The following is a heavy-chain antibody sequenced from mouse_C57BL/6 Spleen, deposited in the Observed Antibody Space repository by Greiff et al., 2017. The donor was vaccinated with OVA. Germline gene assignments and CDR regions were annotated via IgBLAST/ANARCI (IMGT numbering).Heavy chain of an antibody. J-gene: IGHJ3*01. CDR1: GYTFTSYW. Sequence: VKLQQPGAELVRPGSSVKLSCKASGYTFTSYWMDWVKQRPGQGLEWIGNIYPSDSETHYNQKFKDKATLTVDKSSSTAYMQLSSVTSEDSAVYYCARWGYGTPFAYWGQGTLVTVSA. CDR3: ARWGYGTPFAY. V-gene: IGHV1-61*01. D-gene: IGHD1-1*01. CDR2: IYPSDSET.